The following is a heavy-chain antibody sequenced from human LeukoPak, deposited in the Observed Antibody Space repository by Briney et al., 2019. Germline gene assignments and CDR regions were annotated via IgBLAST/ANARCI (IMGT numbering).Heavy chain of an antibody. CDR3: TRTYYYDSSGERYFDY. J-gene: IGHJ4*02. D-gene: IGHD3-22*01. V-gene: IGHV3-49*04. Sequence: GGSLRLSCAASGFTFSSYTMNWVRQAPGKGLEWVGFIRSKAYGGTTNYAASVEGRFTISRDDSKNIAYLQMHSLKTEDTAVYYCTRTYYYDSSGERYFDYWGQGTLVTVSS. CDR1: GFTFSSYT. CDR2: IRSKAYGGTT.